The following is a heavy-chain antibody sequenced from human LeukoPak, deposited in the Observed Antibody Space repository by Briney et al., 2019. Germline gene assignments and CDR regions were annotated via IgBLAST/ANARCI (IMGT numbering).Heavy chain of an antibody. J-gene: IGHJ4*02. Sequence: GGSLRLSCAASRFTVSSNYMNWVRQAPGKGLEWVSVIYSDGSTQYADSVKGRFTISRDNAKNSLYLQMNSLRAEDTAVYYCAREVGGSYSWGQGTLVTVSS. CDR1: RFTVSSNY. CDR2: IYSDGST. CDR3: AREVGGSYS. V-gene: IGHV3-66*01. D-gene: IGHD1-26*01.